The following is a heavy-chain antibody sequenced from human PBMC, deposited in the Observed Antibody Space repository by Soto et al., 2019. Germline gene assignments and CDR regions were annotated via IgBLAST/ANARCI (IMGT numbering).Heavy chain of an antibody. CDR2: FDPEDGET. CDR1: GYTLTELF. CDR3: ARAPRDYDYVWGSKIDY. V-gene: IGHV1-24*01. Sequence: ASVKVSCKVSGYTLTELFMHWVRQAPGKGLEWMGGFDPEDGETIYAQKFQGRVTMTTDTSTNTAYMELRSLRSDDTAVYYCARAPRDYDYVWGSKIDYWGQGTLVTVSS. D-gene: IGHD3-16*01. J-gene: IGHJ4*02.